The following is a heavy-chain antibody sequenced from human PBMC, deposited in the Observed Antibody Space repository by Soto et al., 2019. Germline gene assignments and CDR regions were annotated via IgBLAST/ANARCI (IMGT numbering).Heavy chain of an antibody. Sequence: QVHLQQWGAGLLKPSETLSLTCAVYGGSVNGYYWNWIRQPPGKGLEWIGEINHTGGTHYNPSLKSRVTISVDTSQNQFSLRLSSVTAADTAIYYCATRITVFGLLIPPFDPWGQGTQVTVSS. CDR1: GGSVNGYY. D-gene: IGHD3-3*01. CDR2: INHTGGT. J-gene: IGHJ5*02. CDR3: ATRITVFGLLIPPFDP. V-gene: IGHV4-34*02.